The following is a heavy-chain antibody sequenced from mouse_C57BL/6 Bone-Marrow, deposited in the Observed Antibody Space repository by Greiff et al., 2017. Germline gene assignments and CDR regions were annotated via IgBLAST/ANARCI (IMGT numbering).Heavy chain of an antibody. CDR3: ARGGGITTVVERDYYSMDY. D-gene: IGHD1-1*01. J-gene: IGHJ4*01. CDR1: GYTFTSYW. CDR2: IPPNSGST. Sequence: QVQLQQPGAELVKPGASVKLSCKASGYTFTSYWMHWVKQRPGQGLEWIGMIPPNSGSTNYNEKFKSKATLTVDKSSSTAYMQLSSLTSEDSAVYYCARGGGITTVVERDYYSMDYWGQGTSVTVSS. V-gene: IGHV1-64*01.